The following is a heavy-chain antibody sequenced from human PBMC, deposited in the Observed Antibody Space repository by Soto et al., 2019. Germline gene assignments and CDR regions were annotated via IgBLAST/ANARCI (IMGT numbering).Heavy chain of an antibody. Sequence: ASVKVSCKASGYTFTRHYIHWVRQAPGQGLEWMGITNTSGGNTNYAPRFQGRVTMTCDTSTSTVYMELRSLRSEDTAVYYCARASTTCSRGYYSAVDYWGQGTLVTVSS. CDR3: ARASTTCSRGYYSAVDY. CDR1: GYTFTRHY. D-gene: IGHD3-22*01. CDR2: TNTSGGNT. V-gene: IGHV1-46*01. J-gene: IGHJ4*02.